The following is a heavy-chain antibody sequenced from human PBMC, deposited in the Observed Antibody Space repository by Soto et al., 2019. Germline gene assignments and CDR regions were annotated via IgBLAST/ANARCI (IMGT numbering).Heavy chain of an antibody. J-gene: IGHJ4*02. V-gene: IGHV4-31*03. CDR2: IYYSGST. CDR3: AGGLILSGYSGYGVGVGYFDY. CDR1: GGSISSGGYY. Sequence: QVQLQESGPGLVKPSQTLSLTCTVSGGSISSGGYYWSWIRQHPGKGLEWIGYIYYSGSTYYNPSLKIRVTLPVATSKNQFSLKLSSVTAAATAVYYGAGGLILSGYSGYGVGVGYFDYWGQGTLVTVSS. D-gene: IGHD5-12*01.